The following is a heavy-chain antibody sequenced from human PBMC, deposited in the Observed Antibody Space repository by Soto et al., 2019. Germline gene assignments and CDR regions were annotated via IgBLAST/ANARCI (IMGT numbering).Heavy chain of an antibody. CDR2: IYTSGST. D-gene: IGHD4-17*01. CDR1: GGSISSYY. Sequence: SETLSLTCTVSGGSISSYYWSWIRQPAGKGLEWIGRIYTSGSTNYNPSLKSRVTMSVDTSKNQFSLKLSSVTAADTAVYYCARDRTTVTLDWYFDLWGRGTLVTVSS. V-gene: IGHV4-4*07. J-gene: IGHJ2*01. CDR3: ARDRTTVTLDWYFDL.